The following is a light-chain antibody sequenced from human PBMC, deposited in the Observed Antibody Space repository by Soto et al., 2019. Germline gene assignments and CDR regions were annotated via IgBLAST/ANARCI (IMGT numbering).Light chain of an antibody. J-gene: IGKJ5*01. V-gene: IGKV3-20*01. CDR1: QTVSSTY. CDR3: QQLGTSPIT. Sequence: IVLTQSPGTLSLSPGERATLSCRTSQTVSSTYFAWYQQRPGQSPRLLFYDSSTRAAGIPDRFSCSGSGRDFTLTINRLEPEDSAVYYCQQLGTSPITFGHGTRLEIK. CDR2: DSS.